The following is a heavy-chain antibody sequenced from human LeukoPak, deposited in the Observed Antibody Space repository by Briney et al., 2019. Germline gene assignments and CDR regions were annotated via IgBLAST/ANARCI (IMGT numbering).Heavy chain of an antibody. CDR1: GFTFSNYW. Sequence: SGGSLRLSCAASGFTFSNYWMHWVRQAPGKGLVWVSRINSDGSTTNYADSVKGRFTISRDNAKNMLYLQMNSLRAEDTAVYYCTRPIAAAGRNWFDPWGQGTLVTVSS. J-gene: IGHJ5*02. V-gene: IGHV3-74*01. CDR3: TRPIAAAGRNWFDP. D-gene: IGHD6-13*01. CDR2: INSDGSTT.